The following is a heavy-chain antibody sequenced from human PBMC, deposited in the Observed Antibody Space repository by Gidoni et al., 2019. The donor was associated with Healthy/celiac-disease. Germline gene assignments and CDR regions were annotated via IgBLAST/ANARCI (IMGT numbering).Heavy chain of an antibody. D-gene: IGHD5-12*01. V-gene: IGHV3-66*01. J-gene: IGHJ4*02. Sequence: EVQLVESGGGLVQPGGSLILSCAASGFTVSSNYMSWVRQAPGKGLEWVSVIYSGGSTYYADSVKGRFTISRDNSKNTLYLQMNSLRAEDTAVYYCARDGSGYDYFDYWGQGTLVTVSS. CDR2: IYSGGST. CDR1: GFTVSSNY. CDR3: ARDGSGYDYFDY.